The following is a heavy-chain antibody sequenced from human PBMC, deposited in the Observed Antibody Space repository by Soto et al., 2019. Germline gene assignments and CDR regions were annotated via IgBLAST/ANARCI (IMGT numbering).Heavy chain of an antibody. CDR1: GYTFNSYG. D-gene: IGHD3-22*01. J-gene: IGHJ6*02. CDR2: ISAYNGNT. CDR3: AISVYYDSSGSSRYGMDV. V-gene: IGHV1-18*01. Sequence: ASVKVSCKASGYTFNSYGVSWVRQAPGQGLEWMGWISAYNGNTNYAQKLQGRVTMTTDTSTSTAYMELRSLRSDDTAVYYCAISVYYDSSGSSRYGMDVWGQGTTVTVSS.